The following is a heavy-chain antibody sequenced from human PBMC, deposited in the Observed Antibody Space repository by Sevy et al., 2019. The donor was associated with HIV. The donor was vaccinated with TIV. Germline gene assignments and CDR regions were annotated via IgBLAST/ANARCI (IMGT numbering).Heavy chain of an antibody. J-gene: IGHJ6*02. CDR3: VKDLITMVQGVIIPPGYYYGMDV. CDR1: GFTFSSYG. Sequence: GGSLRLSCAASGFTFSSYGMHWVRQAPGKGLEWVAVISYDGSNKYYADSVKGRFTISRDNSKNTLYLQMNSLRAEDTAVYYCVKDLITMVQGVIIPPGYYYGMDVWGQGTTVTVSS. V-gene: IGHV3-30*18. D-gene: IGHD3-10*01. CDR2: ISYDGSNK.